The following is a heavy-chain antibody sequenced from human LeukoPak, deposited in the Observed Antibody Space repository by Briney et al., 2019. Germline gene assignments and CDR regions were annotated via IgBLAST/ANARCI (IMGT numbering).Heavy chain of an antibody. CDR1: GGSISSGGYY. Sequence: SETLSLTCTVSGGSISSGGYYWSWIRQPPGKGLEWIGNIFYSGSTYYNPSLKSRVTISVDTSKNQFSLKLSPVTAADTAVYYCAREQRYYDSSGYSTIFDYWGQGILVTVSS. V-gene: IGHV4-31*03. D-gene: IGHD3-22*01. J-gene: IGHJ4*02. CDR2: IFYSGST. CDR3: AREQRYYDSSGYSTIFDY.